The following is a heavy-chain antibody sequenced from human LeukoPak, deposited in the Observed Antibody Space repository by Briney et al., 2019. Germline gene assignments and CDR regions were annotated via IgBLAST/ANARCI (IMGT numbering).Heavy chain of an antibody. CDR1: GLTFSSYW. CDR2: IKQDGSEK. Sequence: GGSMRLSCAASGLTFSSYWMSWVRQAPGKGLEWVANIKQDGSEKYYVDSVKGRFTISRDNARNSQYLQMNSLRAEDTAIYYCASGRQLGYWGQGTLVTVSS. CDR3: ASGRQLGY. J-gene: IGHJ4*02. D-gene: IGHD3-16*01. V-gene: IGHV3-7*01.